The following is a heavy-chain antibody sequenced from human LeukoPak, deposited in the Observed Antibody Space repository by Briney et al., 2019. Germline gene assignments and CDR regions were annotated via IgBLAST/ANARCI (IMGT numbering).Heavy chain of an antibody. V-gene: IGHV4-59*01. Sequence: PSETLSLTCTVSGGSITSYYCTWIRQPPGKGPEWIGYVSYTGGTNYNPSLTSRLTISMDTSKNQFSLKLTSVSAADTAVYYCATGDTYIDYWGQGTLVTVSS. CDR3: ATGDTYIDY. J-gene: IGHJ4*02. D-gene: IGHD5-18*01. CDR1: GGSITSYY. CDR2: VSYTGGT.